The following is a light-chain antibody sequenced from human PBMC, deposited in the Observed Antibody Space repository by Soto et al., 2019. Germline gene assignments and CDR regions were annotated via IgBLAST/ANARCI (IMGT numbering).Light chain of an antibody. CDR1: SSNIGTNA. CDR2: NNN. CDR3: AAWDDSLNGYV. J-gene: IGLJ1*01. Sequence: QSVLTQPPSASGTPGQRVTLPCSGGSSNIGTNAVNWYQQLPGTAPKLLIYNNNQRPSGVPDRFSGSKSGTSASLAISGLQSEDEADYYCAAWDDSLNGYVFGTGTKVTVL. V-gene: IGLV1-44*01.